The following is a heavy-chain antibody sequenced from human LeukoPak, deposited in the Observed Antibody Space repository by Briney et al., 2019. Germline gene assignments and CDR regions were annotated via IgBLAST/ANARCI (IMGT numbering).Heavy chain of an antibody. Sequence: GGSLRLSCAASGFSFSDYWMYWVRQAPGKGLVWVSRINSDGSSKNYADSVKGRFTISRDNAKNTHYLQMNSLRAEDTAVYYCARDRIGDSVIYFDSWGQGTLVTVYS. CDR2: INSDGSSK. CDR1: GFSFSDYW. CDR3: ARDRIGDSVIYFDS. J-gene: IGHJ4*02. V-gene: IGHV3-74*01. D-gene: IGHD4-17*01.